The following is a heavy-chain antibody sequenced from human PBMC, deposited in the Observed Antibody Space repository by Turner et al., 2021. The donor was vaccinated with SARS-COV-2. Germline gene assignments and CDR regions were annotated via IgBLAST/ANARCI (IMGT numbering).Heavy chain of an antibody. J-gene: IGHJ4*02. CDR2: ISAYNGNT. CDR3: ARDDPDIVATITIY. D-gene: IGHD5-12*01. V-gene: IGHV1-18*01. Sequence: QVQLVQSGAEVKKPGASVTVSCKASGYTFSSYGISWVRQAPGQGLEWMGWISAYNGNTNYAQKLQGRVTMTTDTSTSTAYMELRSLRSDDTAVYYCARDDPDIVATITIYWGQGTLVTVSS. CDR1: GYTFSSYG.